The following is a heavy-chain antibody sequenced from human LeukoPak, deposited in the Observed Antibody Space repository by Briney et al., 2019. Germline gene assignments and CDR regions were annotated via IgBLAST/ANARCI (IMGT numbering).Heavy chain of an antibody. CDR2: IYHTGNT. J-gene: IGHJ4*02. Sequence: PSETLSLTCAVSGGSVSSNTYSWNWIRQPPGRGLEWIGYIYHTGNTYYNPSLQSRVTITLDGSRNQFSLELRSVTAADTAVYSCARADYGDYPFDNWGQGTLVTVSS. V-gene: IGHV4-30-2*01. D-gene: IGHD4-17*01. CDR1: GGSVSSNTYS. CDR3: ARADYGDYPFDN.